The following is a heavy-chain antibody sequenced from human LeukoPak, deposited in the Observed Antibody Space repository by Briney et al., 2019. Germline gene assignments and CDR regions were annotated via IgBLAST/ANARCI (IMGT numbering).Heavy chain of an antibody. D-gene: IGHD2-15*01. CDR2: MNPNSGNT. CDR1: GYTFTSYD. Sequence: ASVKVSCKASGYTFTSYDINWVRQATGQGLEWMGWMNPNSGNTGYAQKFQGRVTMTRNTSISTAYMELSSLRAEDTAVYYCAKDLRYCSGARCYWPDGVFDYWGQGTLVTVSS. V-gene: IGHV1-8*01. J-gene: IGHJ4*02. CDR3: AKDLRYCSGARCYWPDGVFDY.